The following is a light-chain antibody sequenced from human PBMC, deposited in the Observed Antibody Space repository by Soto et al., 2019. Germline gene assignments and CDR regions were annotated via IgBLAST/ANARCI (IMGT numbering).Light chain of an antibody. Sequence: DIQMTQSPSSLSASVGERVTITCRASQGISNYLAWYQQKPGKVPKLLIYAASTLKSGVPSRFSGSGSGTDFTLTISSLQPEDVATYYCQKYNRAPWTFGQGTKVEIK. CDR2: AAS. V-gene: IGKV1-27*01. CDR3: QKYNRAPWT. CDR1: QGISNY. J-gene: IGKJ1*01.